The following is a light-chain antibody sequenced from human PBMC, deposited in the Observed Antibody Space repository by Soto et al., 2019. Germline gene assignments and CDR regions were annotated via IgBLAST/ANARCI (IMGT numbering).Light chain of an antibody. J-gene: IGKJ1*01. CDR3: QQYQTYSRT. CDR2: DGS. V-gene: IGKV1-5*03. Sequence: DIQTTQSPSTLSASVGDRIIITCRASQSINTWLAWYQQKPGEAPKLLIYDGSTLARGVPSRFSGSGSETEFTLTISRLQPDDFATFYCQQYQTYSRTFGQGTKVEV. CDR1: QSINTW.